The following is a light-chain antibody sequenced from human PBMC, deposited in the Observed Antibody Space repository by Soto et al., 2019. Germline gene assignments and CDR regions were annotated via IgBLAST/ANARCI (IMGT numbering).Light chain of an antibody. CDR2: EAS. J-gene: IGKJ1*01. V-gene: IGKV1-5*03. CDR3: QQYNTYPWT. Sequence: DIQMTQSPSTLSASVGDRVTITCRASQSISSWLAWYQQKPGTAPNLLIYEASGLESGVPSRFSGSGSGTEFTLTISSLQPDDFATYYCQQYNTYPWTFGQGTKVEI. CDR1: QSISSW.